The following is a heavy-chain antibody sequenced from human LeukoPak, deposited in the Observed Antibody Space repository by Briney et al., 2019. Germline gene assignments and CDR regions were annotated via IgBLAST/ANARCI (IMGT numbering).Heavy chain of an antibody. J-gene: IGHJ4*02. V-gene: IGHV4-59*01. Sequence: SETLSLTCTVSAGSIATYYWNWIRQPPAKGLEWIGYIYYSGNTNYNPSLKSRVTISVDTSKKQFSLRLTSVTAADTAVYYCARGFDSKSTYFDYWGQGTLVTVSS. CDR1: AGSIATYY. D-gene: IGHD5-12*01. CDR2: IYYSGNT. CDR3: ARGFDSKSTYFDY.